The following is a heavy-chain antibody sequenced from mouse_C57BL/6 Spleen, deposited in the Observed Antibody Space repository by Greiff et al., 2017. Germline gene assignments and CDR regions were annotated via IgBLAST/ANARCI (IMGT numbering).Heavy chain of an antibody. CDR3: ARYDAYVDV. CDR1: GYSITSDY. V-gene: IGHV3-8*01. Sequence: VQLKESGPGLAKPSQTLSLTCSVTGYSITSDYWNWIRQFPGNKLEYMGYISYSGSTSYNPSLKSRISITRDTSKNQYYRQLNSVTTEDTATYYCARYDAYVDVWGTGTTVTVSS. CDR2: ISYSGST. J-gene: IGHJ1*03.